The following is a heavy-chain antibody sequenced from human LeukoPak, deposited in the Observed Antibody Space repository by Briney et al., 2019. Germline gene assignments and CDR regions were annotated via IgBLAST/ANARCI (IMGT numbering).Heavy chain of an antibody. J-gene: IGHJ3*02. V-gene: IGHV1-24*01. D-gene: IGHD3-22*01. CDR2: FDPEDGET. CDR1: GYTLTELS. CDR3: ATVHLSGYSPHDAFDI. Sequence: ASAKVSCKVSGYTLTELSMHWVRQAPGKGLEWMGGFDPEDGETIYAQKFQGRVTMTEDTSTDTAYMELSSLRSEDTAVYYCATVHLSGYSPHDAFDIWGQGTMVTVSS.